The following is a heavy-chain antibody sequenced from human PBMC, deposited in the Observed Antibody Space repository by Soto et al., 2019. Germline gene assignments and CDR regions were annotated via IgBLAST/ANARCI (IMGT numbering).Heavy chain of an antibody. CDR3: ARAPPITMVLESWFDP. CDR1: GYTFTSYY. D-gene: IGHD3-10*01. V-gene: IGHV1-46*01. Sequence: ASVKVSCKASGYTFTSYYMHWVRQAPGQGLEWMGIINPSGGSTSYAQKFQGRVTMTRDTSTSTVYMELSSLRSEDTAVYYCARAPPITMVLESWFDPWGQGTLVTVS. CDR2: INPSGGST. J-gene: IGHJ5*02.